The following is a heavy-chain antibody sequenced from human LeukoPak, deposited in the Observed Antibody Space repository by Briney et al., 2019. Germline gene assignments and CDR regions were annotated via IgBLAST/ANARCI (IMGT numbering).Heavy chain of an antibody. Sequence: SEALSLTCAGSGGSISSYYWSWIRQPPGKGLEWIGLIYTSGSTNYNPSLKSRVTMSVGTSKNQFSLKLSSVTAADTAVYYCARNPLYYYDSSGYIDYWGQGTLVTVPS. CDR3: ARNPLYYYDSSGYIDY. D-gene: IGHD3-22*01. CDR1: GGSISSYY. CDR2: IYTSGST. V-gene: IGHV4-4*07. J-gene: IGHJ4*02.